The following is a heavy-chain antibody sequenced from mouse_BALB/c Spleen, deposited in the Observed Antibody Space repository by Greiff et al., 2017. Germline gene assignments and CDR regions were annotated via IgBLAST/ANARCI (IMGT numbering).Heavy chain of an antibody. CDR3: ARQGYDVFDY. CDR2: ISSGGGST. V-gene: IGHV5-12-1*01. J-gene: IGHJ2*01. Sequence: EVQGVESGGGLVKPGGSLKLSCAASGFAFSSYDMSWVRQTPEKRLEWVAYISSGGGSTYYPDTVKGRFTISRDNAKNTLYLQMSSLKSEDTAMYYCARQGYDVFDYWGQGTTLTVSS. D-gene: IGHD2-14*01. CDR1: GFAFSSYD.